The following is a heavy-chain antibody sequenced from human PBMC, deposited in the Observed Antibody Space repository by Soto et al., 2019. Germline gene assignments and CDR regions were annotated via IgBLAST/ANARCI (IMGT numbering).Heavy chain of an antibody. Sequence: GGSLRLSCAASGFTCSSYDMSWVRQAPGKGLEWVSTILVDGRTFYVDSVKGRFTISRGNSKNTVYLQMNSLTAGDTALYYCAKATATGGGAFDIRGQGTILTGS. CDR2: ILVDGRT. CDR3: AKATATGGGAFDI. J-gene: IGHJ3*02. CDR1: GFTCSSYD. D-gene: IGHD2-8*02. V-gene: IGHV3-23*01.